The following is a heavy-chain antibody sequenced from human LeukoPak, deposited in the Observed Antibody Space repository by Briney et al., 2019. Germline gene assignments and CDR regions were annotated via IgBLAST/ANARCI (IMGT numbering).Heavy chain of an antibody. D-gene: IGHD6-6*01. CDR1: EFTFSSYS. CDR3: ARSSYSSSSSV. CDR2: ITNSGNSK. J-gene: IGHJ3*01. V-gene: IGHV3-48*04. Sequence: GGSLRLSCAASEFTFSSYSMNWVRQAPGKGLEWVSYITNSGNSKSYADSVKGRFTISRDNAKNSLYLQINSLRAEDTAVYYCARSSYSSSSSVWGQGTMVTVSS.